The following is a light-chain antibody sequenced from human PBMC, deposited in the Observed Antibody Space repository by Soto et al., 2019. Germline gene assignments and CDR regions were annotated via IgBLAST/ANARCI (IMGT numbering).Light chain of an antibody. V-gene: IGKV4-1*01. CDR1: QSVLYSSNNKNY. CDR2: WAS. Sequence: DVVMTQSPDSLAVSLGERATINCKSSQSVLYSSNNKNYLVWYQQKPGQPPKPLIYWASTRESGVPDRFSGSGSGKDFTLTISSLQAEDVAVYYCQQHYSTPYSFGQGTKLEIK. J-gene: IGKJ2*03. CDR3: QQHYSTPYS.